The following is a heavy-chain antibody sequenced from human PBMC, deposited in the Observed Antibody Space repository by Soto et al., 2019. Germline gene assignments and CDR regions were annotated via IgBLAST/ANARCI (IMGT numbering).Heavy chain of an antibody. CDR3: ARSLNYYDRTRASYFGMDV. V-gene: IGHV1-3*04. CDR1: GYSFSSYS. Sequence: QVQLVQSGAEVKKPGASVRVSCKASGYSFSSYSLHWVRQAPGQRLEWMGWINTGNGNTKYSQKFQGRVAITRDTSANTAYMELSSLRSEDTAVYYCARSLNYYDRTRASYFGMDVWGQGTTVTVSS. CDR2: INTGNGNT. D-gene: IGHD3-22*01. J-gene: IGHJ6*02.